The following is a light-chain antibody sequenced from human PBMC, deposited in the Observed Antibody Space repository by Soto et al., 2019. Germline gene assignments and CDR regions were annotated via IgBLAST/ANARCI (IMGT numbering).Light chain of an antibody. CDR3: QQYGTSEII. CDR1: QTLSNSF. J-gene: IGKJ5*01. V-gene: IGKV3-20*01. CDR2: DTP. Sequence: EIVLTQSPGTLSLSPGERATLSCRASQTLSNSFIAWYQQKPGQAPRLLIYDTPSRATGVPDRYSASGSGTDFTLTISRLEPEDFAVFFCQQYGTSEIIFGQGTRLEIK.